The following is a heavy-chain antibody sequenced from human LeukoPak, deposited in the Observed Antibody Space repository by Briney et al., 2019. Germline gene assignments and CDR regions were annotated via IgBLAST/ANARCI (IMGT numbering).Heavy chain of an antibody. CDR1: GFTFSSYA. CDR2: ISGSGGST. D-gene: IGHD5-12*01. J-gene: IGHJ4*02. CDR3: ARRPSGYGVGDY. Sequence: GGSLRLSCAASGFTFSSYAMSWVRQAPGEGLEWVSAISGSGGSTYYADSVKGRFTISRDNSKNTLYLLMNSLRAEDTAVYSCARRPSGYGVGDYWGQGTLVTVSS. V-gene: IGHV3-23*01.